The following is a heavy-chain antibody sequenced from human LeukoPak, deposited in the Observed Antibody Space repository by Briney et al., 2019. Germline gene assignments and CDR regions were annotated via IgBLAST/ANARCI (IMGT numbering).Heavy chain of an antibody. V-gene: IGHV4-39*02. CDR3: VREYSRSVVAGSRPDL. J-gene: IGHJ4*02. D-gene: IGHD2-21*01. CDR1: GGSISSNSYY. CDR2: MYYRGAT. Sequence: SETLALTCTVSGGSISSNSYYWGWLRQSPGKGLEWIGSMYYRGATPENSSLKSRVTISIDTSKNQFSLKLTSVTAADTAVYYCVREYSRSVVAGSRPDLWGQGLLVSV.